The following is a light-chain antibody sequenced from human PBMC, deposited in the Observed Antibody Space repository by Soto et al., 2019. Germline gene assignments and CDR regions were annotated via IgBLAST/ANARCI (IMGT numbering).Light chain of an antibody. Sequence: EIQMTQSPSSLSASLGDRVTITCQASQDINDYSNSYQQKPGQAPRLLIYGASFLEVGVTSRFSGSGSGTHFTLTISSLQPQDVATYYCKQYDSLPYTFGQGTRLAIK. J-gene: IGKJ2*01. CDR3: KQYDSLPYT. CDR1: QDINDY. V-gene: IGKV1-33*01. CDR2: GAS.